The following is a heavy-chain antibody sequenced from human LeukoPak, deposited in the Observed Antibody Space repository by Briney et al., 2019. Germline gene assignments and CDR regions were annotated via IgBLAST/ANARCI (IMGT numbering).Heavy chain of an antibody. D-gene: IGHD3-22*01. J-gene: IGHJ4*02. CDR1: GFTFSSYG. Sequence: EPGGSLRLSCAASGFTFSSYGMHWVRQAPGKGLEWVAVISYDGSNKYYADSVKGRFTISRDNSKNTLYLQMNSLRAEDTAVYYCARDLTMIVVVNVFDYWGQGTLVTVSS. CDR3: ARDLTMIVVVNVFDY. V-gene: IGHV3-30*03. CDR2: ISYDGSNK.